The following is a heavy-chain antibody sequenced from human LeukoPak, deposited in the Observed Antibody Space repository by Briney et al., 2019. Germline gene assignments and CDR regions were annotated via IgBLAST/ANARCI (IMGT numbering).Heavy chain of an antibody. J-gene: IGHJ6*02. Sequence: PSETLSLTCTVSGGSISSYYWSWIRQPAGKGLERIGRIYTSGSTNYNPSLKSRVTMSVDTSKNQFSLKLSSVTAADTAVYYCARESRTQCSGGSCYSYYYYYYGMDVWGQGTTVTVSS. CDR3: ARESRTQCSGGSCYSYYYYYYGMDV. CDR2: IYTSGST. D-gene: IGHD2-15*01. V-gene: IGHV4-4*07. CDR1: GGSISSYY.